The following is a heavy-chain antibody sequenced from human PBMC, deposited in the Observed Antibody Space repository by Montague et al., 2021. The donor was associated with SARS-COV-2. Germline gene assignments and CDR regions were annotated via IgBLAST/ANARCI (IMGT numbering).Heavy chain of an antibody. CDR3: ASHQGDGSLYGMDV. CDR1: GCTISRYY. J-gene: IGHJ6*02. Sequence: SETLSLTCTVSGCTISRYYLRWIPPPPGNGLEWIGHIYYSGSTNSNPSLMSRVTISVDTSKNQFSLNLSSVTAAVTVVYYCASHQGDGSLYGMDVWGHGTTVTVSS. CDR2: IYYSGST. D-gene: IGHD5-24*01. V-gene: IGHV4-59*01.